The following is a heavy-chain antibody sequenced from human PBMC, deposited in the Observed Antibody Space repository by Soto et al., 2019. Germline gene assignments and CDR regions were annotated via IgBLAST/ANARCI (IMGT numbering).Heavy chain of an antibody. CDR2: ISACNGNT. CDR1: GYTFTSYG. D-gene: IGHD1-26*01. V-gene: IGHV1-18*01. CDR3: ARVVGALGACGDH. J-gene: IGHJ4*02. Sequence: QVQLEQSGAEVKKPGASVKVSCKASGYTFTSYGIRWVRQAPGQGLEWMGRISACNGNTKYSQKLQGRVTMTRDTSTSTAYMELRSLRSDDTAVYYCARVVGALGACGDHWGQGTLVTVSS.